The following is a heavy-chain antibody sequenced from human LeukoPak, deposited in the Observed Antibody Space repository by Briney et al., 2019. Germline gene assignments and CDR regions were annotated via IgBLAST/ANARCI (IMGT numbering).Heavy chain of an antibody. CDR1: GFTFSSYW. J-gene: IGHJ4*02. D-gene: IGHD2-2*01. V-gene: IGHV3-7*01. Sequence: GGSLRLSCAASGFTFSSYWMSWVRQAPGKGLEWVANIKQDGSEKYYVDSVKGRFTISRDNSKNSLYLQMNSLRAEDTAVYYCARDLYYCSSTSCSGVDYWGQGTLVTVSS. CDR3: ARDLYYCSSTSCSGVDY. CDR2: IKQDGSEK.